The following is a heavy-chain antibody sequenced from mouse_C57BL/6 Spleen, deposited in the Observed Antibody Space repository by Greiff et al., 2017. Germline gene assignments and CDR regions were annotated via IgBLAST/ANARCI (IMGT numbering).Heavy chain of an antibody. J-gene: IGHJ3*01. V-gene: IGHV14-1*01. CDR1: GFNIKDYY. Sequence: VHVKQSGAELVRPGASVKLSCTASGFNIKDYYMHWVKQRPEQGLEWIGRIDPEDGDTEYAPKFQGKATMTADTSSNTAYLQLSSLTSEVTAVYYCTKGLLRSAWFAYWGQGTLVTVSA. CDR2: IDPEDGDT. CDR3: TKGLLRSAWFAY. D-gene: IGHD1-1*01.